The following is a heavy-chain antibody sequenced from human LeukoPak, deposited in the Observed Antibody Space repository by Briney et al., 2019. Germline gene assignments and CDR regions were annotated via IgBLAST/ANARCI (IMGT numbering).Heavy chain of an antibody. Sequence: ASVKVSCKASGYTFSSYGIIWVRQAPGQGLEWMGWISGYNGNTNHAQKVQGRVTMTTDTSTNTAYMEMRSLRSDDTAVYYCASGGKEGSGYGDYWGQGTLVTVSS. J-gene: IGHJ4*02. V-gene: IGHV1-18*01. CDR3: ASGGKEGSGYGDY. CDR1: GYTFSSYG. D-gene: IGHD3-22*01. CDR2: ISGYNGNT.